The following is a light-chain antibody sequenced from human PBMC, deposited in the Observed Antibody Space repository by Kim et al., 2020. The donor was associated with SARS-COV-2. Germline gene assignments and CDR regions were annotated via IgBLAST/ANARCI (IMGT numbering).Light chain of an antibody. J-gene: IGLJ2*01. V-gene: IGLV6-57*03. CDR3: QSYDSSNHVV. CDR2: EDN. Sequence: NTVTISRTQSSGRISINYVHWYQQPPGSAPTTVIYEDNQRPSGVPDRFSGSIDSSSNSASLTISGLKTEDEADYYCQSYDSSNHVVFGGGTQLTVL. CDR1: SGRISINY.